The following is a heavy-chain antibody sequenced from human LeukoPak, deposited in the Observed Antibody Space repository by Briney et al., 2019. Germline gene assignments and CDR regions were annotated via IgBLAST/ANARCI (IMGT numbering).Heavy chain of an antibody. Sequence: PGGSLRLSCAASGFTFYDYAMHWVRQAPGKGLEWVSLISWDGGSTYYADSVKGRFTISRDYSKNSLYLQMNSLRAEDTALYYCAKDRGYYGSGSFALGVWGKGTTVTVSS. D-gene: IGHD3-10*01. CDR3: AKDRGYYGSGSFALGV. CDR2: ISWDGGST. V-gene: IGHV3-43D*03. CDR1: GFTFYDYA. J-gene: IGHJ6*04.